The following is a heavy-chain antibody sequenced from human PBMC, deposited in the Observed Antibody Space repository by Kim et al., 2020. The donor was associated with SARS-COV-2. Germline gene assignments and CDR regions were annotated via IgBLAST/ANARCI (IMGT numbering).Heavy chain of an antibody. J-gene: IGHJ5*02. Sequence: GESLKISCKGSGYSFTSYWIGWVRQMPGKGLEWMGIIHLGDSDTRYSPFFQGQVTISADKSISTAYLQWSSLKASDTAMYYCARPLMAPATGGWFDPWGQGTLVTVSS. CDR2: IHLGDSDT. D-gene: IGHD3-10*01. V-gene: IGHV5-51*01. CDR3: ARPLMAPATGGWFDP. CDR1: GYSFTSYW.